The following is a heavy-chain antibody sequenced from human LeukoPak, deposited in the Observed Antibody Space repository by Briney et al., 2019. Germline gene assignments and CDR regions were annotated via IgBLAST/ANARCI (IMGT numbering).Heavy chain of an antibody. CDR2: IYSGGRT. CDR3: ARESNSGYYLSY. V-gene: IGHV3-66*01. J-gene: IGHJ4*02. CDR1: GFTLSTFW. Sequence: GGSLRLSCAASGFTLSTFWMTWVRQAPGKGLEWVSVIYSGGRTYYADSVKGRFTISRDNSKNTLYLQMNSLRAEDTAVYYCARESNSGYYLSYWGQGTLVTVSS. D-gene: IGHD3-22*01.